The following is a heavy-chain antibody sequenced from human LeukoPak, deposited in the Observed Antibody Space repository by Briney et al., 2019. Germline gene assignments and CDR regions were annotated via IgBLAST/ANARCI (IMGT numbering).Heavy chain of an antibody. V-gene: IGHV3-33*01. CDR2: IWYDGSNK. Sequence: PGRSLRLSCAASGFTFSSYGMHWVRQAPGKGLEWVAVIWYDGSNKYYADSVKGRFTISRENSKNTLYLQMNSLRAEDTAVYYCAREYREVVVIFAFDIWGQGTMVTVSS. J-gene: IGHJ3*02. CDR3: AREYREVVVIFAFDI. D-gene: IGHD3-22*01. CDR1: GFTFSSYG.